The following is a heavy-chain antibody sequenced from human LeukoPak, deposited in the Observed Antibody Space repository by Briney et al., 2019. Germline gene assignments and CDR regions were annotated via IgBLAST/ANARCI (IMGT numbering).Heavy chain of an antibody. V-gene: IGHV3-7*01. CDR2: IKQGGSGK. CDR3: AREGGLGFYGSGILDY. J-gene: IGHJ4*02. CDR1: GFTFSSYW. Sequence: PGGSLRLSCAASGFTFSSYWMSWVRQAPGKGLEWVANIKQGGSGKYYVDSVKGRFTISRDNAKNSLYLQMNSLRAEDTAVYYCAREGGLGFYGSGILDYWGQGTLVTVSS. D-gene: IGHD3-10*01.